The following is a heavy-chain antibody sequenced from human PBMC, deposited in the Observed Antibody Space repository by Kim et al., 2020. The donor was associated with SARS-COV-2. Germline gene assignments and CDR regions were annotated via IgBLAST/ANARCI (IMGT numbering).Heavy chain of an antibody. CDR2: ISGDGGST. CDR3: AKDMSGGYSGYGLSYYFDY. V-gene: IGHV3-43*02. J-gene: IGHJ4*02. CDR1: GFTFDDYA. Sequence: GGSLRLSCAASGFTFDDYAMHWVRQAPGKGLEWVSLISGDGGSTYYADSVKGRFTISRDNSKNSLYLQMNSLRTEDTALYYCAKDMSGGYSGYGLSYYFDYWGQGTLVTVSS. D-gene: IGHD5-12*01.